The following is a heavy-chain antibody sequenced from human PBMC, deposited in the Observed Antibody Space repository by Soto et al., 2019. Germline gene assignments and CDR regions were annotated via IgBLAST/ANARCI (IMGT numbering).Heavy chain of an antibody. D-gene: IGHD6-19*01. CDR3: ARAVAVAADFDY. CDR2: INAGNGNT. J-gene: IGHJ4*02. Sequence: ASVKVSCKASGYTFAGYAMHWVRQAPGQRLEWMGWINAGNGNTKYSQKFQGRVTITRDTSASTAYMELSSLRSEDTAVYYCARAVAVAADFDYWGQGTLVTVS. V-gene: IGHV1-3*01. CDR1: GYTFAGYA.